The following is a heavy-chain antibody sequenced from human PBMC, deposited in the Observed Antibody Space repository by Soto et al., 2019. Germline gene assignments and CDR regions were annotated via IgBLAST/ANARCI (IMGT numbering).Heavy chain of an antibody. D-gene: IGHD3-10*01. CDR2: ISAYNGNT. CDR1: GYTFTSYG. CDR3: ARVLRGADNYDHHGMDV. V-gene: IGHV1-18*01. Sequence: ASVKVSCKASGYTFTSYGISWVRQAPGQGLEWMGWISAYNGNTNYAQKLQGRVTMTTDTSTSTAYMELRSLRSDDTAVYYCARVLRGADNYDHHGMDVWGEGTTVTVSS. J-gene: IGHJ6*02.